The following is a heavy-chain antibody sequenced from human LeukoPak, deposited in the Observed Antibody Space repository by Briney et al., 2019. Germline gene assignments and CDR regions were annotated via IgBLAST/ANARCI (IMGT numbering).Heavy chain of an antibody. D-gene: IGHD1-26*01. CDR3: AHSKRGGGYYINAFAV. CDR1: GASTSAYY. J-gene: IGHJ3*01. V-gene: IGHV4-59*01. CDR2: SYSGGNA. Sequence: SETLSLTCTVSGASTSAYYWSWIRQPPGKGLEWIGYSYSGGNANYNPSLKSRVTISIDTSENQFSLRLTSVTAADTAIYFCAHSKRGGGYYINAFAVWGQGALVTTSS.